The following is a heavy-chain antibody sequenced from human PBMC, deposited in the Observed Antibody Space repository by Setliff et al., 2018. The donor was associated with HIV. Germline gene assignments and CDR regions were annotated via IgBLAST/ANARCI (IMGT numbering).Heavy chain of an antibody. J-gene: IGHJ4*02. CDR2: IYYTGST. CDR1: GGSINGHY. V-gene: IGHV4-59*11. CDR3: ARGRDPFDSSGYLGY. D-gene: IGHD3-22*01. Sequence: PSETLSLTCTVSGGSINGHYWSWIRQPPGKGLEWIGYIYYTGSTNYNPPLKSRVTISLDTSKNQFSLRLSSVTAADTAVYYCARGRDPFDSSGYLGYWGQGTLVTVSS.